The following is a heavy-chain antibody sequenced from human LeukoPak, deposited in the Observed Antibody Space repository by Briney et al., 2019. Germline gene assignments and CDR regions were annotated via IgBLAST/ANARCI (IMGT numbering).Heavy chain of an antibody. CDR3: ARGGWPFDF. D-gene: IGHD3-10*01. Sequence: LSGGSLRLSCAASGFTFSSYAMSWVRQAPGKGLEWVSSINDSGDVINYADSVKGRFTIARDDSKNTVYLEMKSLTAEDTAFYYCARGGWPFDFWGQRILVTVSS. CDR2: INDSGDVI. CDR1: GFTFSSYA. J-gene: IGHJ4*02. V-gene: IGHV3-23*01.